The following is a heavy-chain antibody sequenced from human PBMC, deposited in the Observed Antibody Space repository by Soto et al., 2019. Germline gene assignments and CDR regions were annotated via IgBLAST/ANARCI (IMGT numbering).Heavy chain of an antibody. CDR3: TKGHYSSNWYYFDR. CDR2: ISYDGSNK. Sequence: QVQLVESGGGVVQPGKSLRLSCAASGFTFGTYGMHWVRQAPGKGLDWVAVISYDGSNKYYADSVKGRFTISRDNYKNTVYLQINSLRPEDTAVYYCTKGHYSSNWYYFDRWGQGILVTVSS. J-gene: IGHJ4*02. CDR1: GFTFGTYG. D-gene: IGHD6-13*01. V-gene: IGHV3-30*18.